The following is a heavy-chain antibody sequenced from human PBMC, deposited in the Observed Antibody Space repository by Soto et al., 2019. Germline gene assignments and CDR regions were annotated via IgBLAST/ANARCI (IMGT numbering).Heavy chain of an antibody. Sequence: SVKVSCKASGFTFSSSAVHWVRQARGHRLQWIGWIDVGSANANYAQMLQGRVTISRDMSTSTAYMELRSLRSDDTAVYYCARGVGSGSYYNQYNWFDPWGQGTLVTVSS. D-gene: IGHD3-10*01. V-gene: IGHV1-58*01. CDR3: ARGVGSGSYYNQYNWFDP. J-gene: IGHJ5*02. CDR1: GFTFSSSA. CDR2: IDVGSANA.